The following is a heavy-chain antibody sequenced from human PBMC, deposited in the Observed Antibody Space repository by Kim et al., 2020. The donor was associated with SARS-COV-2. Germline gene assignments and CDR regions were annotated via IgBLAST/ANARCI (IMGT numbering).Heavy chain of an antibody. Sequence: SETLSLTCTVSGGSISSSPHYWGWIRQPPGKGLEWIGSIYYSGSAYYNPSLKSRVSISVDTSKNHFSLKLSSVTAADTAVYYCARYCSSNTCGFWFDPWGQGTLVTVSS. V-gene: IGHV4-39*02. CDR2: IYYSGSA. CDR3: ARYCSSNTCGFWFDP. D-gene: IGHD2-2*01. J-gene: IGHJ5*02. CDR1: GGSISSSPHY.